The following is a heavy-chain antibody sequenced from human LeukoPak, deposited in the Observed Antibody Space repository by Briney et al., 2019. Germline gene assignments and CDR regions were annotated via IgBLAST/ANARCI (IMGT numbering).Heavy chain of an antibody. D-gene: IGHD1-7*01. CDR3: ARQVSWNSDDWFDP. V-gene: IGHV5-51*01. Sequence: GESLKISCKGSGSSFTSYWIGWVRQMPGKGLEWMGIIYPGDSDTRYSPSFQGQVTISADRSISTAYLQWSSLKASDTAMYYCARQVSWNSDDWFDPWGQGTLVTVSS. CDR1: GSSFTSYW. CDR2: IYPGDSDT. J-gene: IGHJ5*02.